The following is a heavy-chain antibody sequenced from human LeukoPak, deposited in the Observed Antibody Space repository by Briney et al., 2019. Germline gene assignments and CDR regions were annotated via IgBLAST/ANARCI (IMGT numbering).Heavy chain of an antibody. Sequence: PGGSLRLSCAASGFSFSDYYMSWIRQAPGKGLEWVSYISSSGSTIYYADSVKGRFTISRDNAKNSLYLQMNSLRAEDTAVYYCASGDPRIAVAGTGFDYWGQGTLVTVSS. CDR2: ISSSGSTI. CDR3: ASGDPRIAVAGTGFDY. D-gene: IGHD6-19*01. J-gene: IGHJ4*02. V-gene: IGHV3-11*04. CDR1: GFSFSDYY.